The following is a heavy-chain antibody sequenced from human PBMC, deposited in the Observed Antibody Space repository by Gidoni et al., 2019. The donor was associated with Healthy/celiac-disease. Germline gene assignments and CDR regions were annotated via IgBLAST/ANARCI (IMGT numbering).Heavy chain of an antibody. D-gene: IGHD3-10*01. CDR1: GGSISSSSYY. CDR3: AGGEDPVRGVISRPFDY. V-gene: IGHV4-39*07. J-gene: IGHJ4*02. CDR2: IYYSGST. Sequence: QLQLQESGPGLVKPSETLSLTCTVSGGSISSSSYYWGWIRQPPGKGLDWIGSIYYSGSTYYNPSLKSRVTISVDTSKNQFSLKLSSVTAADTAVYYCAGGEDPVRGVISRPFDYWGQGTLVTVSS.